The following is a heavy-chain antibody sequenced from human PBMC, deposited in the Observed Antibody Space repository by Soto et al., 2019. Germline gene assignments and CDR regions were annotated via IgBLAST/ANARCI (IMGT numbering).Heavy chain of an antibody. CDR3: ASDYVGALET. V-gene: IGHV1-8*01. Sequence: QVQLVQSGAEVKKPGASVKVSCKASGYTFTSYDINWVRQATGQGLEWVAWMNPNSGNTGYAHKFQGRVTMTRNTSICTVDMELSSLRSGDTAVYCCASDYVGALETWGQGTLVTVSS. J-gene: IGHJ3*02. D-gene: IGHD4-17*01. CDR1: GYTFTSYD. CDR2: MNPNSGNT.